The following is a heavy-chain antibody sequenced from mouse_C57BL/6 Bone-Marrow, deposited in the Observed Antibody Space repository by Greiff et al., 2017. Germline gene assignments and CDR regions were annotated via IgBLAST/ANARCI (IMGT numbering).Heavy chain of an antibody. Sequence: DVMLVESGGGLVKPGGSLKLSCAASGFTFSDYGMHWVRQAPEKGLEWVAYISSGSSTIYYADTVKGRFTISRDNAKNTLFLQMTSLRSADTAMYYCARHGYLDYWGQGTTLTVSS. CDR2: ISSGSSTI. V-gene: IGHV5-17*01. D-gene: IGHD1-1*02. J-gene: IGHJ2*01. CDR1: GFTFSDYG. CDR3: ARHGYLDY.